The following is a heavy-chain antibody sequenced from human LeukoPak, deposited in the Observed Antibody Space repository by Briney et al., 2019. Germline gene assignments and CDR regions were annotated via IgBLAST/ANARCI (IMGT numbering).Heavy chain of an antibody. CDR2: IYYTGTT. J-gene: IGHJ4*02. D-gene: IGHD3-10*01. CDR3: ARSQNYYGSGDH. V-gene: IGHV4-61*01. CDR1: AGSVSNGNYY. Sequence: SETLSLTCTVSAGSVSNGNYYWSWLRQPPGKALEWIGYIYYTGTTYYIPSLEGRVTISVDTSKNQFSVKLKSVTAADTAVYYCARSQNYYGSGDHWSPGTLVTVSS.